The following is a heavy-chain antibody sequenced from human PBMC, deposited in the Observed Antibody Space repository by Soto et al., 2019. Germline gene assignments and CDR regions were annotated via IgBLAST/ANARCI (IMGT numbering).Heavy chain of an antibody. Sequence: PGESLKISCKVSGYSFSSFWITWVRQMPGKGLEWMGRIDPSDSYANYSPSFQGHVTFSADKSINTAYLQWSSLKAPDTAMYYCGRVRVDKAEGWFDPWGQGTLVTVSS. CDR3: GRVRVDKAEGWFDP. CDR1: GYSFSSFW. CDR2: IDPSDSYA. J-gene: IGHJ5*02. V-gene: IGHV5-10-1*01. D-gene: IGHD5-18*01.